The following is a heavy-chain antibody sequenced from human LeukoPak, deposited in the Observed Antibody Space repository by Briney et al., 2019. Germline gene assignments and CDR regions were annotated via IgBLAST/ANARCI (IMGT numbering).Heavy chain of an antibody. J-gene: IGHJ5*02. D-gene: IGHD2-2*01. V-gene: IGHV4-34*01. Sequence: SGTLSLTCAVFGGSFSGYYWSWIRQPPGKGLEWIGRINHSGSTNCNPSLKSRVTISVDTSKNQFSLKMTSVTAADTAVYYCARDLLPVSNLFDPWGQGTRVTVSS. CDR2: INHSGST. CDR1: GGSFSGYY. CDR3: ARDLLPVSNLFDP.